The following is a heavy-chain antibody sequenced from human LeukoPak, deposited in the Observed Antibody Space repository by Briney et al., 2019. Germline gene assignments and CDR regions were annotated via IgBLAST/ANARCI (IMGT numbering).Heavy chain of an antibody. J-gene: IGHJ3*02. Sequence: GRCLRLSCVASGFTFDDYAMHWVRQAPGKGLEWVSGISWNSGSIGYADSVKGRFTISRDNAKNSLYLQMNSLRAEDTALYYCAKGGRGYCSGGSCYLDAFDIWGQGTMVTVSS. CDR2: ISWNSGSI. CDR3: AKGGRGYCSGGSCYLDAFDI. CDR1: GFTFDDYA. V-gene: IGHV3-9*01. D-gene: IGHD2-15*01.